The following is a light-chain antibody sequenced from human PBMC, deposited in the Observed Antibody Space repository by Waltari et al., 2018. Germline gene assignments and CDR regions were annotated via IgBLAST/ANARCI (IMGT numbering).Light chain of an antibody. CDR3: SSYTSSTVV. Sequence: SALTLPSSVSGSPGPSTTILCTGTSSVGGGYNYVSWYQKHPGKAPKLMIYDVGTRPSGVSNRFSGSKSGNTASLTISGLQAEDEADYYCSSYTSSTVVFGGGTKLTVL. CDR2: DVG. J-gene: IGLJ2*01. CDR1: SSVGGGYNY. V-gene: IGLV2-14*03.